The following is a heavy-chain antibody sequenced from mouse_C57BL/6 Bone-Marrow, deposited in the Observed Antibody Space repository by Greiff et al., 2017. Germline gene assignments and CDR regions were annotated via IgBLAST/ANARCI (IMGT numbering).Heavy chain of an antibody. J-gene: IGHJ1*03. Sequence: QVQLQQPGAELVKPGASVKLSCKASGYTFTSYWMQWVKQRPGQGLEWIGEIDPSDSYTNYNQKFKGKATLTVDTSASTAYMQLSSLTSEDYAVYYCARRDYYGSSPYWYFDVWGTGTTVTVSS. V-gene: IGHV1-50*01. CDR1: GYTFTSYW. D-gene: IGHD1-1*01. CDR3: ARRDYYGSSPYWYFDV. CDR2: IDPSDSYT.